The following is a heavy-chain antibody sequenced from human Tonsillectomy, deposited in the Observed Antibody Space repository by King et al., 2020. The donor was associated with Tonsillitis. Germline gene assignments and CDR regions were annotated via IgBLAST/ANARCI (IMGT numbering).Heavy chain of an antibody. CDR1: GYSISSGDY. J-gene: IGHJ3*02. Sequence: QLQESGPGLVKPSETLSLTCVVSGYSISSGDYWGWIRQPPGKGLEWIGSIYHSGSTYYNPSLKSRVTISVDTSKNQLSLKLSSVTAADTAVYYCASDRVTMVRGVIIITNRGAFDIWGQGTMVTVSS. CDR3: ASDRVTMVRGVIIITNRGAFDI. V-gene: IGHV4-38-2*01. D-gene: IGHD3-10*01. CDR2: IYHSGST.